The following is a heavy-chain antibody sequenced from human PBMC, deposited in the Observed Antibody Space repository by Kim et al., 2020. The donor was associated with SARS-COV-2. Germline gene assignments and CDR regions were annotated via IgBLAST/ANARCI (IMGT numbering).Heavy chain of an antibody. J-gene: IGHJ4*02. D-gene: IGHD1-26*01. Sequence: RYSPSFQGQVTISADKSISTAYLQWSSLKALDTAMYYCARQSTSGSRNDYWGQGTLVTVSS. CDR3: ARQSTSGSRNDY. V-gene: IGHV5-51*01.